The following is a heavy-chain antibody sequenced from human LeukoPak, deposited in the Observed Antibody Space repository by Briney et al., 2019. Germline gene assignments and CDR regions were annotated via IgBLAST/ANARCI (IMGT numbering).Heavy chain of an antibody. J-gene: IGHJ4*02. V-gene: IGHV4-59*01. CDR2: ISYSGST. CDR1: GGSISSYY. D-gene: IGHD5-18*01. CDR3: ARGYSYGVGFDY. Sequence: SETLSLTCTVSGGSISSYYWSWIRQPPGKGLEWIGYISYSGSTNYNPSLKSRVTISVDTSKNQFSLKLSSVTAADTAVYYCARGYSYGVGFDYWGQGTLVTVSS.